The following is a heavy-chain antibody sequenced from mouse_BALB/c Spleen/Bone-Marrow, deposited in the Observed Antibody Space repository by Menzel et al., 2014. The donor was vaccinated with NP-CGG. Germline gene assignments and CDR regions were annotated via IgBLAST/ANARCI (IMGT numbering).Heavy chain of an antibody. Sequence: QVQLKQSGAELVKPGASVKLSCKASGYTFTSYYMFWVKQRPGQGLEWTGGINPSNGANNFNEKFKSKATLTVDKSSSTAYMQLSSLTSEDSAVYYCSRGGNFDVMDYWGQGTSVTVSS. CDR1: GYTFTSYY. CDR2: INPSNGAN. V-gene: IGHV1S81*02. J-gene: IGHJ4*01. D-gene: IGHD2-1*01. CDR3: SRGGNFDVMDY.